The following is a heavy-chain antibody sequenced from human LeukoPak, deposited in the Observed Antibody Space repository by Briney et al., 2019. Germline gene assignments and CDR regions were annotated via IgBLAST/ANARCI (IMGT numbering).Heavy chain of an antibody. CDR2: INRSGST. J-gene: IGHJ4*02. CDR3: ARSPSYDTNGYYYDY. CDR1: GGSFSGYY. Sequence: PSETLSLTCAAYGGSFSGYYWSWIRQPPGKGLEWIGEINRSGSTHYNPSLKSRVTISIDTSRNQFSLKLSSLTAADTAVYYCARSPSYDTNGYYYDYWAREPWSSSPQ. D-gene: IGHD3-22*01. V-gene: IGHV4-34*01.